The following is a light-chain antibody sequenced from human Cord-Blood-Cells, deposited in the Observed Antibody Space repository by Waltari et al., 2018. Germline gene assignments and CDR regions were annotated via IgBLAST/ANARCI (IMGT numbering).Light chain of an antibody. CDR3: QQSYSTPPLT. V-gene: IGKV1-39*01. Sequence: EIQMTQSPSSLSASVGDRVTITCRASQSISSNLNWYQKKPGKAPKLLIYAASSLQSGVPSRFSGSGSGTDFTLTISSLQPEDFATYYCQQSYSTPPLTFGGGTKGEIK. CDR1: QSISSN. J-gene: IGKJ4*01. CDR2: AAS.